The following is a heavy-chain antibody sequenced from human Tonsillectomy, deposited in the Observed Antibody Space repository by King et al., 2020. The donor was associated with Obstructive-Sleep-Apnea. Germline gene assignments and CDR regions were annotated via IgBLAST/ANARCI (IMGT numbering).Heavy chain of an antibody. D-gene: IGHD5-18*01. Sequence: QLQLQESGPGLVKPSETLSLTCTVSGDSISNYYWSWIRQPPGKGLEWIGYIFYSGSTNYNPSLKSRVTISVDTSKNQFSLKLSSVTAADTAVYYCAKFGYSYGYFDYWGQGTLVTVSS. CDR2: IFYSGST. CDR3: AKFGYSYGYFDY. V-gene: IGHV4-59*01. CDR1: GDSISNYY. J-gene: IGHJ4*02.